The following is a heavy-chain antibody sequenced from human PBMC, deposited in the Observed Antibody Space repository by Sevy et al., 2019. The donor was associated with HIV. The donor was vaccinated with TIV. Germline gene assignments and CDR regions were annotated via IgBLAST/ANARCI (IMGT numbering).Heavy chain of an antibody. D-gene: IGHD3-10*01. CDR1: GFTFSIYS. V-gene: IGHV3-21*01. CDR2: ISSSSNFI. CDR3: ARDRDGSGSSGGYGMDV. J-gene: IGHJ6*02. Sequence: GGSLRLSCVASGFTFSIYSMNWVRQAPGKGLEWVSSISSSSNFIYYADSVKGRFIISRDNAKNLVYLQMSSLRAEDTAVYYCARDRDGSGSSGGYGMDVWGQGTTVTVSS.